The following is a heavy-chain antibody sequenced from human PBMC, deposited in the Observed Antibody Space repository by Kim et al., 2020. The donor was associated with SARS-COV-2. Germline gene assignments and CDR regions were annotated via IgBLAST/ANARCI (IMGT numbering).Heavy chain of an antibody. CDR3: ARGEDLGYSGYGGSGYFDY. V-gene: IGHV1-2*04. Sequence: ASVKVSCKASGYTFTGYYMHWVRQAPGQGLEWMGWINPNSGGTNYAQKFQGWVTMTRDTSISTAYMELSRLRSDDTAVYYCARGEDLGYSGYGGSGYFDYWGQGTLVTVSS. D-gene: IGHD5-12*01. CDR1: GYTFTGYY. CDR2: INPNSGGT. J-gene: IGHJ4*02.